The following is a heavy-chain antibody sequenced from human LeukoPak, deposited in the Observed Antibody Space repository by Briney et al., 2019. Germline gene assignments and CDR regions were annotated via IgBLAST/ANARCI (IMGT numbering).Heavy chain of an antibody. CDR3: ARGGSYLSAFDI. J-gene: IGHJ3*02. CDR1: GFTFSSYA. Sequence: PGGSLRPSCAASGFTFSSYAMSWVRQAPGKGLEWVSAISRSGDSTYYADSVKGRFTISRDNSKNTLYLQMNSLRAEDTAVYYCARGGSYLSAFDIWGQGTMVTVSS. V-gene: IGHV3-23*01. CDR2: ISRSGDST. D-gene: IGHD1-26*01.